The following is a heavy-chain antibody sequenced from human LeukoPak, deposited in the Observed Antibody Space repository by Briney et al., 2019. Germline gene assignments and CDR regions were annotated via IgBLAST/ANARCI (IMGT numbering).Heavy chain of an antibody. CDR1: GYTFTSYG. CDR3: ARLFVPYYDSSGYPYYFDY. CDR2: ISAYNGNT. Sequence: ASVKVSCKASGYTFTSYGISWVRQAPGQGLEWMGWISAYNGNTNYAQKLQGRVTMTTDTSTNTAYMELRSLRSDDTAVYYCARLFVPYYDSSGYPYYFDYWGQGTLVTVSS. V-gene: IGHV1-18*01. D-gene: IGHD3-22*01. J-gene: IGHJ4*02.